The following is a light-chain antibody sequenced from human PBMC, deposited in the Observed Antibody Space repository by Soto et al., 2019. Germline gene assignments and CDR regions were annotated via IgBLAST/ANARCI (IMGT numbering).Light chain of an antibody. CDR3: QQYNNWPPWT. CDR2: AAS. V-gene: IGKV3D-15*01. Sequence: EIVMTQSPATLSVSPGESATLSCRASQDIEDNVAWYQQRPGQAPRLLIFAASTRDTGIPVRFSGSGSGTEFTLTITSLQTEDFALYYCQQYNNWPPWTFGQGTRVEI. J-gene: IGKJ1*01. CDR1: QDIEDN.